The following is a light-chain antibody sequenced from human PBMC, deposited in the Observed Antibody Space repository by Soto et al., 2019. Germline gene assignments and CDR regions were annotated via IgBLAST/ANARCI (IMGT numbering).Light chain of an antibody. V-gene: IGKV3-15*01. CDR2: DIS. J-gene: IGKJ4*01. CDR1: QSVTTN. Sequence: EIVMTQSPGTLSVSPGERVTLSCRASQSVTTNLAWYQQKPGQTPRLLIYDISAWASGIPGRFSGSGSGTDFTLTISSLQSEDSAVYYCQQYLDWPLTFGGGTKVEI. CDR3: QQYLDWPLT.